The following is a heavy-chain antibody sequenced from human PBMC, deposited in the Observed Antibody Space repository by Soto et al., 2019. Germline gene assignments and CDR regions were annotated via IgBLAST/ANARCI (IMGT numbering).Heavy chain of an antibody. D-gene: IGHD3-22*01. Sequence: QVQLVQSGAEVKKTGSSVKVSCKASGGTFSSYTISWVRQAPGQGLEWMGEIIPMFGTTNYARNFQDRVTITADESTATAYLELTSLRSEDTAIYYCAREVTYDGGSYSKFGYWGQATQVSVSS. V-gene: IGHV1-69*01. J-gene: IGHJ4*02. CDR2: IIPMFGTT. CDR1: GGTFSSYT. CDR3: AREVTYDGGSYSKFGY.